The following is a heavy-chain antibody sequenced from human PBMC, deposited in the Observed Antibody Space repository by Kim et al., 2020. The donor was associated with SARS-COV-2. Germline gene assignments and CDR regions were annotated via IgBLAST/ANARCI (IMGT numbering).Heavy chain of an antibody. CDR2: INPNSGGT. J-gene: IGHJ3*02. Sequence: ASVKVSCKASGYTFTGYYMHWVRQAPGQGLEWMGWINPNSGGTNYAQKFQGRVTMTRDTSISTAYMELSRLRSDDTAVYYCASHVIVVVPAAYHDAFDIWGQGTMVTVYS. D-gene: IGHD2-2*01. CDR3: ASHVIVVVPAAYHDAFDI. CDR1: GYTFTGYY. V-gene: IGHV1-2*02.